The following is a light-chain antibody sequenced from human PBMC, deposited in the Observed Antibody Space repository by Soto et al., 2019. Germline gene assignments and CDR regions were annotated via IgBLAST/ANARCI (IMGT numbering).Light chain of an antibody. J-gene: IGLJ2*01. CDR3: SSYTSSSTYVV. V-gene: IGLV2-14*01. CDR2: DVS. Sequence: QSALTQPASVSGSPGQSITISCTGTSSDVGGYNYVSWYQQHPGKAPKLMIYDVSNRPSGGSNRVSGSKSGNTASLTISGVQAEDEADYYCSSYTSSSTYVVFGGGTQLTLL. CDR1: SSDVGGYNY.